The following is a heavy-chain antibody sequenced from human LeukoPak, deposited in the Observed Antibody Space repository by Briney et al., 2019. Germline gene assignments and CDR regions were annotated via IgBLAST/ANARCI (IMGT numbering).Heavy chain of an antibody. CDR1: GYTFTAYY. J-gene: IGHJ4*02. Sequence: ASVKVSCKASGYTFTAYYMHWVRQAPGQGLEWMGIINPSGGSTSYAQKFQGRVTMTRDTSTSTVYMELSSLRSEDTAVYYCARDHEYYYGSGSYYPGGCDYWGQGTLVTVSS. D-gene: IGHD3-10*01. CDR3: ARDHEYYYGSGSYYPGGCDY. CDR2: INPSGGST. V-gene: IGHV1-46*01.